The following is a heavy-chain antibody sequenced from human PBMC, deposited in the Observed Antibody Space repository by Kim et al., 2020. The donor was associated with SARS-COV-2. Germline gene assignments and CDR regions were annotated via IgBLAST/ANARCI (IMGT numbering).Heavy chain of an antibody. CDR1: GGSVSSGNYY. CDR2: IHASGHT. J-gene: IGHJ4*02. Sequence: SETLSLTCTVSGGSVSSGNYYWSWIRQSAGKGLECIGRIHASGHTNYTPSLKSRLTMTLDTSKHQMSLKLSSVTAADTARYYCARQVPGADRRFDYWGEGILDTITS. D-gene: IGHD6-19*01. V-gene: IGHV4-61*02. CDR3: ARQVPGADRRFDY.